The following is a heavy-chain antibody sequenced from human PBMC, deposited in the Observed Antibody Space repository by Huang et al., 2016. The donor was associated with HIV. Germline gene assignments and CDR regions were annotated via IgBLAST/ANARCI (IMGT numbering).Heavy chain of an antibody. V-gene: IGHV3-21*06. J-gene: IGHJ6*02. CDR3: ARPQGDKVRGIIRSYYYYYGMDV. D-gene: IGHD3-10*01. CDR1: SNYA. CDR2: IGSSRSYI. Sequence: SNYAMNWVRQAPGKGLEWVSAIGSSRSYIYYADSVKGRFTISRDDAKNALYLQMNSRRAEDTAVYYCARPQGDKVRGIIRSYYYYYGMDVWGRGTTVTVSS.